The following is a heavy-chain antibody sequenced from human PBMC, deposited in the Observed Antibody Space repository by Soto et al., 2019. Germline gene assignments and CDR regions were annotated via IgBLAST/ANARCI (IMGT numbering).Heavy chain of an antibody. CDR1: GGSISSHY. J-gene: IGHJ4*02. CDR3: ARLDGYDHYFDY. D-gene: IGHD5-12*01. CDR2: IYYSGST. Sequence: SETLSLTCTVAGGSISSHYWSWIRQPPGQGLEWIGYIYYSGSTNYNPSLKSRVTISVDTSKSQFSLRLSSVTAADTAVYFCARLDGYDHYFDYCGQGALVTVSS. V-gene: IGHV4-59*08.